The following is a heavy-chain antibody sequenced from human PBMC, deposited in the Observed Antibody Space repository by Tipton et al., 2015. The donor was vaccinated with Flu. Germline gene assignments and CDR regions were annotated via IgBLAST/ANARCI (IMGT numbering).Heavy chain of an antibody. CDR3: ARDLWNDRRAYYYYGVDV. CDR1: GDSISTTIYY. Sequence: TLSLTCIVSGDSISTTIYYWGWVRQPPGKGLEWIGSIYYSGTTYYNPSLKSRVTISVDSSKNEFSLTLASLTAADTAVYYCARDLWNDRRAYYYYGVDVWGQGTTVTVS. J-gene: IGHJ6*02. CDR2: IYYSGTT. D-gene: IGHD1-1*01. V-gene: IGHV4-39*07.